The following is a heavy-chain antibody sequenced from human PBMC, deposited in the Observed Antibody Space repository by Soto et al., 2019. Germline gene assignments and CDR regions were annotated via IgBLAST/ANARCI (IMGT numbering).Heavy chain of an antibody. CDR1: GGTFSSYA. V-gene: IGHV1-69*13. CDR2: IIPIFGTA. D-gene: IGHD5-18*01. J-gene: IGHJ6*02. CDR3: ARGSRGSVQLWLSSNYYYGMDV. Sequence: GASVKVSCKASGGTFSSYAISWVRQAPGQGLEWMGGIIPIFGTANYAQKFQGRVTITADESTSTAYMELSSLRSEDTAVYYCARGSRGSVQLWLSSNYYYGMDVWGQGTTVTVSS.